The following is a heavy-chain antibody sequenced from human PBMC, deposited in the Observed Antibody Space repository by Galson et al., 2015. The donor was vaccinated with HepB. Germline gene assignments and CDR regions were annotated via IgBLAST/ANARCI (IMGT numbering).Heavy chain of an antibody. D-gene: IGHD4-17*01. Sequence: SLRLSCAASGFTFSSYGMHWVRQAPGKGLEWVAVISYDGSNKYYADSVKGRFTISRDNSKNTLYLQMNSLRAEDTAVYYCAKDLTTVTDYWGQGTLVTVSS. CDR1: GFTFSSYG. CDR3: AKDLTTVTDY. CDR2: ISYDGSNK. V-gene: IGHV3-30*18. J-gene: IGHJ4*02.